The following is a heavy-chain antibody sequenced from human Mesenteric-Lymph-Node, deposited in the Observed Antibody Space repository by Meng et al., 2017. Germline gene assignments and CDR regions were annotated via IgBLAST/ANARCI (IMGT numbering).Heavy chain of an antibody. CDR2: IYWDDDK. J-gene: IGHJ4*02. CDR3: AHTGGNCGTTSCLDY. CDR1: GFALTTSGVA. Sequence: QFTLKGSGPTLVKPTQTLTLTGTFSGFALTTSGVAVGWLRQPPGRALEWLAVIYWDDDKRYSPSLKNRLAIIKGTSKNQVVLTMTNMDPVDTATYYCAHTGGNCGTTSCLDYWGQGTLVTVSS. V-gene: IGHV2-5*02. D-gene: IGHD2-2*01.